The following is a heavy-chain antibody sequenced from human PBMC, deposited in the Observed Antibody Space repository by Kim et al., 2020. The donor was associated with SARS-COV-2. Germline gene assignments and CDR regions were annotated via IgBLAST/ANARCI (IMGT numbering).Heavy chain of an antibody. J-gene: IGHJ4*02. D-gene: IGHD6-13*01. V-gene: IGHV3-11*04. CDR1: GFTFSDYY. Sequence: GGSLRLSCAASGFTFSDYYMSWIRQAPGKGLEWVSYISSSGSTIYYADSVKGRFTISRDNAKNSLYLQMNSLRAEDTAVYYCASEGGPGIAAFTFDYWGQGTLVTVSS. CDR2: ISSSGSTI. CDR3: ASEGGPGIAAFTFDY.